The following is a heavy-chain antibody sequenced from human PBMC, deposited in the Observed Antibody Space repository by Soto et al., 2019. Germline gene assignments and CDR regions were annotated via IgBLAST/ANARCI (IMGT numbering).Heavy chain of an antibody. CDR2: SSTYNGNT. V-gene: IGHV1-18*01. Sequence: QAQLVQSGAEMKKPGASVKVSCKASGYTLSNYGISWVRQAPGQGLEWMGWSSTYNGNTKYAKKSQGRVTMTTDTSPSTAYMELRSLRSDDTAVYYCVRDHHDFSSDYHYYHMDVWGKGTTVTVSS. J-gene: IGHJ6*03. CDR1: GYTLSNYG. CDR3: VRDHHDFSSDYHYYHMDV. D-gene: IGHD3-3*01.